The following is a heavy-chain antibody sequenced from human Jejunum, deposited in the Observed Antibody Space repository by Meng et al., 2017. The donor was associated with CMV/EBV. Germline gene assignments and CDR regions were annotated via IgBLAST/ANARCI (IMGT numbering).Heavy chain of an antibody. J-gene: IGHJ5*02. CDR2: ISGSSTYI. D-gene: IGHD4-17*01. Sequence: SGFTFTSYSITWVRQAPGKGLEWLSYISGSSTYIYHADSVKGRFTISRDNAKNSVYRQMNGLRAEDAAVYYCARAIDYGDPNWFDTWGQGTLVTVSS. V-gene: IGHV3-21*01. CDR1: GFTFTSYS. CDR3: ARAIDYGDPNWFDT.